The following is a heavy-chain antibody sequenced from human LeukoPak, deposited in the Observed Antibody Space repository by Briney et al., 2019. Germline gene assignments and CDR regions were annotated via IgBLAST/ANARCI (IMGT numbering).Heavy chain of an antibody. J-gene: IGHJ5*02. CDR1: GGSISSSSYY. D-gene: IGHD6-19*01. Sequence: PSETLSLTCTVSGGSISSSSYYWGWIRQPPGKGLEWIGSIYTSGSTNYNPSLKSRVTMSVDTSKNQFSLKLSSVTAADTAVYYCARAKAVAGMFDPWGQGTLVTVSS. V-gene: IGHV4-39*07. CDR2: IYTSGST. CDR3: ARAKAVAGMFDP.